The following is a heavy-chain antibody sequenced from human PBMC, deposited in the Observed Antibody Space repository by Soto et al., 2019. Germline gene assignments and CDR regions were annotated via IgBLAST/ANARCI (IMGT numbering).Heavy chain of an antibody. CDR3: ATNLGKYYDFWSGPTGPFDY. CDR1: GYPLTELS. V-gene: IGHV1-24*01. D-gene: IGHD3-3*01. J-gene: IGHJ4*02. CDR2: FDPEDGET. Sequence: GSVKVYFKVSGYPLTELSMHLVRQAPGKGLEWMGGFDPEDGETIYAQKFQGRVTMTEDTSTDTAYMELSSLRSEDTAVYYCATNLGKYYDFWSGPTGPFDYWGPGTLVTVSS.